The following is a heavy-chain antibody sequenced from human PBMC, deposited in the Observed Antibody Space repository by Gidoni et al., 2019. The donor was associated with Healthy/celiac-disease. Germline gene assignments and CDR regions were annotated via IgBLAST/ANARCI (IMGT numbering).Heavy chain of an antibody. CDR3: ARDRITMVRGVKGYFDY. Sequence: QVQLVESGGGVVQPGRSLRRSWAASGFPFRSQGMHLVRQAPGKGLEWVAVLWYDGSTKYYAASVKCRFTISRDNSKNTLYLQMNSLRAEDTAVYYCARDRITMVRGVKGYFDYWGQGTLVTVSS. D-gene: IGHD3-10*01. V-gene: IGHV3-33*01. CDR1: GFPFRSQG. J-gene: IGHJ4*02. CDR2: LWYDGSTK.